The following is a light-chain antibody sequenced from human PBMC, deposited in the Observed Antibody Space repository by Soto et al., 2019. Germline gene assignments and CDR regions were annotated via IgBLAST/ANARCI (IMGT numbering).Light chain of an antibody. V-gene: IGKV3-20*01. J-gene: IGKJ4*01. CDR3: QQDGSSPLT. CDR2: GAS. Sequence: EIVLTQSPGTLSLSPGERATLSCRASQSVKSSYLAWYQQKAGQPPRLLIYGASTRATGIPDRFIGSGSGTDFTLTISRMEPEDFAVFYCQQDGSSPLTFGGGTKVEIK. CDR1: QSVKSSY.